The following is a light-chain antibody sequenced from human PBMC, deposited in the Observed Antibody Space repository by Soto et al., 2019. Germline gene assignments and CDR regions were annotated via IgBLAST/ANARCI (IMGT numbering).Light chain of an antibody. V-gene: IGLV1-44*01. Sequence: QSVLTQPPSASGTPGLRVTISCSGSSSNIGSTTVNWYQQLPGTAPKLLIYSNNQRPSGVPDRFSGSKSGTSASLAISGLQSEDEADYYCAAWDDSLNGYVFGTGTKLTVL. J-gene: IGLJ1*01. CDR3: AAWDDSLNGYV. CDR1: SSNIGSTT. CDR2: SNN.